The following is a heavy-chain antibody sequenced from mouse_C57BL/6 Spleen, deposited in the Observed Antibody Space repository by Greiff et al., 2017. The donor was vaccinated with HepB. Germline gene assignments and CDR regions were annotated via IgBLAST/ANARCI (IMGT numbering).Heavy chain of an antibody. CDR2: INPSNGGT. V-gene: IGHV1-53*01. D-gene: IGHD2-1*01. CDR3: AREEIYYGPFAY. Sequence: PGQGLEWIGNINPSNGGTNYNEKFKSKATLTVDKSSSTAYMQLSSLTSEDSAVYYCAREEIYYGPFAYWGQGTLVTVSA. J-gene: IGHJ3*01.